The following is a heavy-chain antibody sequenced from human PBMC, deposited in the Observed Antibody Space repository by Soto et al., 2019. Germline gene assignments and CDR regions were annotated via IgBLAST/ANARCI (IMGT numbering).Heavy chain of an antibody. V-gene: IGHV1-69*06. CDR3: AREIVVVMTGAFDI. CDR2: IIPIFGTA. CDR1: GGTFSSYA. J-gene: IGHJ3*02. D-gene: IGHD3-22*01. Sequence: QVQLVQSGAEVKKPGSSVKVSCKASGGTFSSYAISWVRQAPGQGLEWMGGIIPIFGTANYAQEFQGRVTITADKSTSTAYMELSSLRSEDTAVYYCAREIVVVMTGAFDIWGQGTMVTVSS.